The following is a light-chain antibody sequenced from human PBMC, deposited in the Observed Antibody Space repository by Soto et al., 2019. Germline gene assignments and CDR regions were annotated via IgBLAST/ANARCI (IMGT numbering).Light chain of an antibody. J-gene: IGKJ5*01. CDR2: GAS. CDR1: QSVYNN. V-gene: IGKV3-20*01. Sequence: TQSPSTLSVSPGERATLSCRASQSVYNNLAWYQQKPGQAPRLLIYGASTRATGIPDRLSGSGSGTDFTLTISRLEPEDFAVYYCQQYGSSPLITFGQGTRLEIK. CDR3: QQYGSSPLIT.